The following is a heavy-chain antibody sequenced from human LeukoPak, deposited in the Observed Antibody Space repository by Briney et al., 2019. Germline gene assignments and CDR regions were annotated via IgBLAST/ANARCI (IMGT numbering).Heavy chain of an antibody. J-gene: IGHJ5*02. CDR2: IIPIFGTA. CDR3: ARDSPSRGQNWFDP. D-gene: IGHD2-2*01. CDR1: GFTFSSYG. Sequence: GRSLRLSCAASGFTFSSYGMHWVRQAPGKGLEWMGGIIPIFGTANYAQKFQGRVTITADESTSTAYMELSSLRSEDTAVYYCARDSPSRGQNWFDPWGQGTLVTVSS. V-gene: IGHV1-69*01.